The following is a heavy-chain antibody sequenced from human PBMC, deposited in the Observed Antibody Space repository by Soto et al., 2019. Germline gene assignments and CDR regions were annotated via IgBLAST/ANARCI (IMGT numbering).Heavy chain of an antibody. CDR3: ARDSWYYYDSSGSYANDAFDI. CDR1: GYTFTSYY. D-gene: IGHD3-22*01. CDR2: INPSGGST. Sequence: ASVKVSCKASGYTFTSYYMHWVRQAPGRGLEWMGIINPSGGSTSYAQKFQGRVTMTRDTSTSTVYMELSSLRSEDTAVYYCARDSWYYYDSSGSYANDAFDIWGQGTMVTVS. V-gene: IGHV1-46*01. J-gene: IGHJ3*02.